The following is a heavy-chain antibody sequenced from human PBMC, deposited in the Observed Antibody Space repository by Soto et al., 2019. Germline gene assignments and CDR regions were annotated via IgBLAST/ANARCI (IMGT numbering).Heavy chain of an antibody. Sequence: GGSLRLSCAASGFTVTSGSMSWVRQAPGKGLEWVSVIYSGGSTYYADSVKGRFTISRDNSKNTLYLQMNSLRAEDTAVYYCASNYDILTGLYYYGMDVWGQGTTVTVSS. J-gene: IGHJ6*02. CDR3: ASNYDILTGLYYYGMDV. CDR1: GFTVTSGS. CDR2: IYSGGST. D-gene: IGHD3-9*01. V-gene: IGHV3-66*01.